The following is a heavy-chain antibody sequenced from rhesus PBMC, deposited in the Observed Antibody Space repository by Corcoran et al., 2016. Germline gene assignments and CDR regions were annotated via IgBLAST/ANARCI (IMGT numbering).Heavy chain of an antibody. V-gene: IGHV4-165*01. CDR2: ISGSSGST. Sequence: QVQLQESGPGLVKPSETLSLTCAVSGGSFSGYYWGWIRQPPGTGLEWIGYISGSSGSTDYNPSLKSRVTISTDTSKNQFSLKLSSVTAADTAVYYCARAEYCSSTYCSLFDYWGQGVLVTVSS. D-gene: IGHD2-15*01. CDR1: GGSFSGYY. CDR3: ARAEYCSSTYCSLFDY. J-gene: IGHJ4*01.